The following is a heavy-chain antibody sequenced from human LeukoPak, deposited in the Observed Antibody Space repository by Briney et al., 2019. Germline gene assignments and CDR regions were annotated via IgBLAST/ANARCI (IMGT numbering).Heavy chain of an antibody. CDR2: IYYNGNF. CDR3: ARHAAVAGRMDFDY. CDR1: GGSISSSSYY. V-gene: IGHV4-39*01. J-gene: IGHJ4*02. Sequence: SETLSLTCSVSGGSISSSSYYWGWIRHPPGKGLEWIGSIYYNGNFYYNPSLKSRVTMPADTSKNQFSLRLTSMTAADTAVYYCARHAAVAGRMDFDYWGQGTLVTVSS. D-gene: IGHD6-19*01.